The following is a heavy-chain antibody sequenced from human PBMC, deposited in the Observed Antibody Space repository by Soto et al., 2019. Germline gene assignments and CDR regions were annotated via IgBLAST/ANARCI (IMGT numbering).Heavy chain of an antibody. CDR1: GYTFTGYY. CDR2: INPNSGGT. Sequence: ASVKVSCKASGYTFTGYYMHWVRQAPGQGLEWMGWINPNSGGTNYAQKFQGWVTMTRDTSISTAYMELSRLRSDDTAVYYCARGSDYYDSSGLRGINQKWFDPWGQGTLVTVSS. J-gene: IGHJ5*02. D-gene: IGHD3-22*01. CDR3: ARGSDYYDSSGLRGINQKWFDP. V-gene: IGHV1-2*04.